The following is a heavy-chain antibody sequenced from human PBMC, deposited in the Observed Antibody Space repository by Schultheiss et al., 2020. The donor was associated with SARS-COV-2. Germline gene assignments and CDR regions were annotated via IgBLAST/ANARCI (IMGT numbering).Heavy chain of an antibody. Sequence: GGSLRLSCSASGFTFSSYAMHWVRQAPGKGLEYVSAISSNGGSTYYADSVKGRFTISRDNSKNTLYLQMGSLRAEDMAVYYCARGPRSGWVDLLDYWGQGTLVTGSS. CDR2: ISSNGGST. J-gene: IGHJ4*02. D-gene: IGHD6-19*01. CDR1: GFTFSSYA. CDR3: ARGPRSGWVDLLDY. V-gene: IGHV3-64*02.